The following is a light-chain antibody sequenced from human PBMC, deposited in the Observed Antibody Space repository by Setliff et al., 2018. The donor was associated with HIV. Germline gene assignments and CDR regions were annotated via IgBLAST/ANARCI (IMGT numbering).Light chain of an antibody. J-gene: IGLJ1*01. V-gene: IGLV2-14*01. CDR1: SSDVGGYSH. CDR2: EVS. CDR3: SSYAVTNTLP. Sequence: QSVLTQPASVSGSPGQSITISCTGTSSDVGGYSHVSWYQQHPGKAPKLIIYEVSNRPSGVSNRFSGPKSGNTASLTISGLQAEDEADYYCSSYAVTNTLPFGTGTKVTVL.